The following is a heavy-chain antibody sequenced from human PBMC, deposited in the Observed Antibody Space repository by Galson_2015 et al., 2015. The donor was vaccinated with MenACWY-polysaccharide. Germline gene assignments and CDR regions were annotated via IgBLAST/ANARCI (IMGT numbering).Heavy chain of an antibody. V-gene: IGHV3-74*01. CDR2: IDSDGSST. D-gene: IGHD2-2*01. CDR1: EFTFSRYW. Sequence: SLRLSCAASEFTFSRYWMNWVRQAPEKGLVWVSRIDSDGSSTSYADSVKGRFTISRDNAKNTLYLQMNSLRAEDTAVYYCAVHCSSTSCYSPLSRLWGQGTMVTVPS. J-gene: IGHJ3*01. CDR3: AVHCSSTSCYSPLSRL.